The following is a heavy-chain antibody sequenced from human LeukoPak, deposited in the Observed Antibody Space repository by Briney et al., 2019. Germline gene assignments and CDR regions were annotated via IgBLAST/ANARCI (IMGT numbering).Heavy chain of an antibody. Sequence: SETLSLTCAVYGGSFSGYYWSWVGQTPGKGLEWIGEINHSGSTYYNPSLKSRVSLSVDTSKNQFSLKLSSVTAADTAVFYCARGGSTWYRSSYYYGMDVWGQGTTVTVSS. D-gene: IGHD6-13*01. V-gene: IGHV4-34*01. CDR1: GGSFSGYY. CDR2: INHSGST. CDR3: ARGGSTWYRSSYYYGMDV. J-gene: IGHJ6*02.